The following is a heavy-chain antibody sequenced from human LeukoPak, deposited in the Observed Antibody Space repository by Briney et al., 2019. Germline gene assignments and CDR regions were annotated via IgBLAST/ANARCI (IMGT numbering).Heavy chain of an antibody. J-gene: IGHJ4*02. V-gene: IGHV3-21*01. Sequence: PGGSLRLSCAASGFTFSSYSMNWVRQAPGKGLEWVSSISSSSSYIYYADSVKGRFTISRDNAKNSLYLQMNSLRAEDTAVYYCARDRGYDYDWGSYRHDYWGQGTLVTVSS. CDR3: ARDRGYDYDWGSYRHDY. D-gene: IGHD3-16*02. CDR2: ISSSSSYI. CDR1: GFTFSSYS.